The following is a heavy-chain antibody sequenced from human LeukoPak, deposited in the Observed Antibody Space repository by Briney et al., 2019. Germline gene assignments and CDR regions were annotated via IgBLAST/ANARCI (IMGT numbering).Heavy chain of an antibody. CDR3: AKGIYSSGWSYFDY. CDR2: LSGSGITT. V-gene: IGHV3-23*01. CDR1: GFPLSNAW. J-gene: IGHJ4*01. D-gene: IGHD6-19*01. Sequence: PGGSLRLSCAVSGFPLSNAWMSWVRQAPGKGLEWVSTLSGSGITTYYADSVKGRFTISRDNSKNTLYLQMNSLRAEDTAVYYCAKGIYSSGWSYFDYWGHGTLVTVPS.